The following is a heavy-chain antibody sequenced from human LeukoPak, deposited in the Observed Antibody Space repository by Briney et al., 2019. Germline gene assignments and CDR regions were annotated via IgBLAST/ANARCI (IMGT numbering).Heavy chain of an antibody. V-gene: IGHV3-21*01. CDR1: GFTFSSHI. CDR3: ARDRQWLAAFDY. D-gene: IGHD6-19*01. J-gene: IGHJ4*02. Sequence: GGSLRLSCAASGFTFSSHIMNWVRQAPGKGLEWVPSISGSSSYIYYADSVKGRFTISRDNAKNSLYLQMNSLGAEDTAVYYCARDRQWLAAFDYWGQGTLVTVSS. CDR2: ISGSSSYI.